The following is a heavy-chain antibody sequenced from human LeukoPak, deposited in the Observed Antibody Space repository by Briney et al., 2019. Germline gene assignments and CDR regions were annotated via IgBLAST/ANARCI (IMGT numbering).Heavy chain of an antibody. D-gene: IGHD6-13*01. CDR2: ISGSGGST. J-gene: IGHJ4*02. CDR3: AKSPFSLAAAGDLDY. CDR1: GFTFSSYA. Sequence: PGGSLRLSCAASGFTFSSYAVSWVRQAPGKGLEWVSAISGSGGSTYYADSVKGRFTISRDNSKNTLYLQMNSLRAEDTAVYYCAKSPFSLAAAGDLDYWGQGTLVTVSS. V-gene: IGHV3-23*01.